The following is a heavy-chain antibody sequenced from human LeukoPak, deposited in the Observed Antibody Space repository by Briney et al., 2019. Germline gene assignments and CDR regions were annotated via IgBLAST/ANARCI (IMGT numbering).Heavy chain of an antibody. V-gene: IGHV3-74*01. CDR3: ARDQYSSTWYRGAFDI. D-gene: IGHD6-13*01. CDR2: IKSDGSST. Sequence: GGSLRLSCAASGFTFTTSWMHWFRQAPGKGLVWVSRIKSDGSSTTYADSVKGRFTISRDNAKNTLHLQMNSLRAEDTAVYYCARDQYSSTWYRGAFDIWGQGTMVSVSS. J-gene: IGHJ3*02. CDR1: GFTFTTSW.